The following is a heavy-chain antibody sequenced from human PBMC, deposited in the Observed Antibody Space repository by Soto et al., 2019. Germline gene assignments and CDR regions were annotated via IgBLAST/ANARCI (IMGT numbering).Heavy chain of an antibody. D-gene: IGHD3-10*01. CDR1: GGSISSYY. CDR3: ARHNYGSGSTYFDY. Sequence: SETLSLTCTVAGGSISSYYWIWIRQPPGKGLEWIGYIYYSGSTNYNPSLKSRVTISVDTSKNQFSLKLNSMTAADTAVYYCARHNYGSGSTYFDYWGQGTLVTVSS. CDR2: IYYSGST. V-gene: IGHV4-59*08. J-gene: IGHJ4*02.